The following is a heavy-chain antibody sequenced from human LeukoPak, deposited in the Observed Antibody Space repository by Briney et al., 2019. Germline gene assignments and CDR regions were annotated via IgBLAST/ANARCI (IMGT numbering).Heavy chain of an antibody. J-gene: IGHJ4*02. CDR3: AKGKYYYDSSGYYYGWHRYYFDY. Sequence: QAGGSLRLSCAASGFTFSSYAMSWVRQAPGKGLEWVSATSGSGGSTYYADSVKGRFTISRDNSKNTLYLQMNSLRAEDTAVYYCAKGKYYYDSSGYYYGWHRYYFDYWGQGTLVTVSS. V-gene: IGHV3-23*01. CDR2: TSGSGGST. CDR1: GFTFSSYA. D-gene: IGHD3-22*01.